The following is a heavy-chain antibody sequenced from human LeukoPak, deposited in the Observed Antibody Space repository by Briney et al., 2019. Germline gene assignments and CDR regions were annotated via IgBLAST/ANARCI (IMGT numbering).Heavy chain of an antibody. CDR3: PLDSSGYYYFDH. Sequence: SETLSLTCAVYVGSFSGYYWSWIRQPPGKGLEWVGEINHGGSTNYNPSLKSRVTISADTSKNQLSLKLSSVTAADTAVYYCPLDSSGYYYFDHWGQGTLVTVSS. V-gene: IGHV4-34*01. CDR2: INHGGST. D-gene: IGHD3-22*01. CDR1: VGSFSGYY. J-gene: IGHJ4*02.